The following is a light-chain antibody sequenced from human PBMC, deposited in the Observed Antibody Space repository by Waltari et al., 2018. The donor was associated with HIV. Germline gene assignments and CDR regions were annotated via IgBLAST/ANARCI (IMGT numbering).Light chain of an antibody. CDR3: QVRVSNSVV. Sequence: SYDLTQPLSVSVALGQTATITCGGNNIGRQNVCWYQQRPGQAPVLIIYRDNTRPSGIPERFSGSNSGNTATLTIRRAQAGEEADYYCQVRVSNSVVFGGGTNLTVL. CDR2: RDN. CDR1: NIGRQN. J-gene: IGLJ2*01. V-gene: IGLV3-9*01.